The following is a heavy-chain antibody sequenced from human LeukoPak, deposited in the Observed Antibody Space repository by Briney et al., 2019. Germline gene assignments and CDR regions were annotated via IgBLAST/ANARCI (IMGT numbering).Heavy chain of an antibody. CDR3: TTYWYSYGFRVFDY. Sequence: PGGSLRLSCAASGFTFSNAWMSWVRQAPGKGLEWVGRIKSKTDGGTTDYAAPVEGRFTISRDDSKNTLYLQMNSLKTEDTAVYYSTTYWYSYGFRVFDYWGQGTLVTVSS. CDR1: GFTFSNAW. V-gene: IGHV3-15*01. D-gene: IGHD5-18*01. J-gene: IGHJ4*02. CDR2: IKSKTDGGTT.